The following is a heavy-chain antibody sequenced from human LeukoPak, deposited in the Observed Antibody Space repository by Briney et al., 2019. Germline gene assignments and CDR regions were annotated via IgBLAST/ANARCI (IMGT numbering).Heavy chain of an antibody. D-gene: IGHD6-13*01. V-gene: IGHV3-21*01. CDR1: GFTFSSYS. J-gene: IGHJ3*02. Sequence: GGSLRLSCAASGFTFSSYSMNWVRQAPGQGLKWVSSISSSSSYIYYADSVKGRFTISRDNAKNSLYLQMNSLRAEDTAVYYCARYMGQQLAGAFDIWGQGTMVTVSS. CDR2: ISSSSSYI. CDR3: ARYMGQQLAGAFDI.